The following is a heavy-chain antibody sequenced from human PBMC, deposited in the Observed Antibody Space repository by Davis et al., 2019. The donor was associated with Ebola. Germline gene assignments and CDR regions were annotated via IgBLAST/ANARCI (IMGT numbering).Heavy chain of an antibody. V-gene: IGHV1-69*13. CDR2: IIPIFGTA. J-gene: IGHJ6*02. CDR1: GYTFTRYG. Sequence: SVKVSCKASGYTFTRYGISWVRQATGQGLEWMGGIIPIFGTANYAQKFQGRVTITADESTSTAYMELSSLRSEDTAVYYCARAIVVVPAANENYYYYYYGMDVWGQGTTVTVSS. D-gene: IGHD2-2*01. CDR3: ARAIVVVPAANENYYYYYYGMDV.